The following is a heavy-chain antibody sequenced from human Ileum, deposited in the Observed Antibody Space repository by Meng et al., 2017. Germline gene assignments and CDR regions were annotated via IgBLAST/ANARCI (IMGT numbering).Heavy chain of an antibody. Sequence: EVQLLGSGGDLAQPGGSLRLSCAASGFTFSTYAMSWVRQAPGKGPEWVSAISGDAKDTYYADSEKGRFTVSRDNFKNTVSLQMNSLRVEDAAIYYCVREATWAIFDYWGQGSLVTVSS. J-gene: IGHJ4*02. V-gene: IGHV3-23*01. CDR1: GFTFSTYA. CDR2: ISGDAKDT. CDR3: VREATWAIFDY. D-gene: IGHD5-24*01.